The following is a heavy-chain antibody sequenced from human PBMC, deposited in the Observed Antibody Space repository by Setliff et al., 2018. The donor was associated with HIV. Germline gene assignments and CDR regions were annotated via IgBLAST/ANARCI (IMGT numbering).Heavy chain of an antibody. CDR3: ASVLRYYGSGSYPFGY. V-gene: IGHV3-74*01. D-gene: IGHD3-10*01. J-gene: IGHJ4*02. CDR2: INIDGGST. CDR1: GFTFRSYW. Sequence: PGGSLRLSCAASGFTFRSYWMYWVRQPPGKGLVWVSRINIDGGSTNYADSVKGRFTISRDNAKNSLYLQMNSLRAEDTAVYYCASVLRYYGSGSYPFGYWGQGTLVTVSS.